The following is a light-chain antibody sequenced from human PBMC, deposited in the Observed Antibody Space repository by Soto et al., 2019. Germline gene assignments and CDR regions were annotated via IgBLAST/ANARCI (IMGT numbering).Light chain of an antibody. J-gene: IGKJ2*01. CDR1: QSVSSSF. Sequence: IVLTQSPGTLSLSPGDRASLSCTASQSVSSSFLAWYQQQPGQAPRLLISGASSRATGIPDRFSGSGSGTDFALTISRLDPEDFALYYCQHYGSSPPGYTFGQGTKLEIK. CDR3: QHYGSSPPGYT. V-gene: IGKV3-20*01. CDR2: GAS.